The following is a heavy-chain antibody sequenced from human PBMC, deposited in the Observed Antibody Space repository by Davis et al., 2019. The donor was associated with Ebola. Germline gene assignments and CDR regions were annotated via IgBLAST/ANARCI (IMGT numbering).Heavy chain of an antibody. CDR2: IRGSGGST. V-gene: IGHV3-23*01. D-gene: IGHD4-17*01. Sequence: GESLKISCAASGFTFSSYAMSWVRQAPGKGLEWVSAIRGSGGSTYYADSVKGRFTISRDNSKNTLYLQMNSLRAEDTAVYYCAKHRVTTGYYDMDVWGQGTTVTVSS. CDR3: AKHRVTTGYYDMDV. CDR1: GFTFSSYA. J-gene: IGHJ6*02.